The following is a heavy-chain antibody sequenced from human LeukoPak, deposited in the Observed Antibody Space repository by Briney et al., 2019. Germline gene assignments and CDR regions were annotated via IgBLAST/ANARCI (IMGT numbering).Heavy chain of an antibody. J-gene: IGHJ6*02. CDR1: GYTFTSYG. CDR3: ARGSGRHYYYYGMDV. D-gene: IGHD1-26*01. Sequence: ASVKVSCKASGYTFTSYGISWVRQAPGQGLEWMGWISTYNGNTNYAQKLQGRVTMTTDTSTSTDYMELRSLRSDDTAVYYCARGSGRHYYYYGMDVWGQGTTVTVSS. CDR2: ISTYNGNT. V-gene: IGHV1-18*04.